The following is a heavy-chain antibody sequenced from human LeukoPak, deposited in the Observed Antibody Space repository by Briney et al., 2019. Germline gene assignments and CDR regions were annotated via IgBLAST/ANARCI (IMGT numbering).Heavy chain of an antibody. V-gene: IGHV4-59*08. CDR2: IYYSGTT. J-gene: IGHJ4*02. CDR1: GGSISSYY. D-gene: IGHD6-19*01. Sequence: SETLSLTCTVSGGSISSYYWSWIRQPPGKGLEWIGYIYYSGTTNYNPSLKSRVTISVDTSKNQFSLKLSSVTAADTAVYYCARHIQAGTPGFDYWGQGTLVTVSS. CDR3: ARHIQAGTPGFDY.